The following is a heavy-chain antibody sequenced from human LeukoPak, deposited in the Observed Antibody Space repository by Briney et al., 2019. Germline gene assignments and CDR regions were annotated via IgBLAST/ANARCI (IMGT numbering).Heavy chain of an antibody. CDR3: ASGKQWLVGGDAFDI. V-gene: IGHV3-11*06. Sequence: GGSLRLSCEASGFTFSDYYMSWIRQAPGKGLEWVSYISSSSSYTNYADSVKGRFTISRDNAKNSLYLQMNSLRAEDTAVYYCASGKQWLVGGDAFDIWGQGTMVTVSS. J-gene: IGHJ3*02. D-gene: IGHD6-19*01. CDR2: ISSSSSYT. CDR1: GFTFSDYY.